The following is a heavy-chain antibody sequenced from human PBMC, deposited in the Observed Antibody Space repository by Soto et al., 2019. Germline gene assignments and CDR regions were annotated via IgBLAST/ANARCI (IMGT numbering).Heavy chain of an antibody. CDR1: GGYIRSYY. Sequence: SETLSLTCTVSGGYIRSYYWSWIRQPAGKGLEWIGRIYTSGSTNYNPSLKSRVTMSVDTSKNQFSLKLSSVAAADTAVYYCARDRREDEFWRGLIARTPQGTPFDPWGQGTLVTVS. D-gene: IGHD3-3*01. J-gene: IGHJ5*02. CDR3: ARDRREDEFWRGLIARTPQGTPFDP. V-gene: IGHV4-4*07. CDR2: IYTSGST.